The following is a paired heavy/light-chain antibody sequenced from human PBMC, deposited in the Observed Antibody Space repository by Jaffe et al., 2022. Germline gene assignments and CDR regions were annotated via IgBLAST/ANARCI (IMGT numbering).Light chain of an antibody. V-gene: IGLV1-51*01. CDR2: DNS. CDR1: QSNIGDYS. J-gene: IGLJ3*02. Sequence: QSVLTQPPSVSAAPGQKVTISCSGSQSNIGDYSVSWYQQLPGTAPKLLIYDNSKRPSGIPARFSGSRSGTSGTLAITGLQTGDEADYYCGTWDRSLAFEVFGGGTRLTVL. CDR3: GTWDRSLAFEV.
Heavy chain of an antibody. Sequence: QLHLQESGPGLVKPSETLSLNCTVSGGSITSDGYYWTWIRQPPGKGLEWIGGLYSGWNTYYNPSLMSRVTMSVDTSNNQFSLTLHSVTAADTAVYYCAGQTRVTRYCPSSDCFSLWFDPWGQGILVTVSS. CDR3: AGQTRVTRYCPSSDCFSLWFDP. V-gene: IGHV4-39*01. D-gene: IGHD2-2*01. CDR2: LYSGWNT. J-gene: IGHJ5*02. CDR1: GGSITSDGYY.